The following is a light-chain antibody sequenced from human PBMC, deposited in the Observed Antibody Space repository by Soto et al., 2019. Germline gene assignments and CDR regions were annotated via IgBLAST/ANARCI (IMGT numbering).Light chain of an antibody. CDR1: SSDVGGYNF. V-gene: IGLV2-14*01. CDR2: EVS. CDR3: FSYTNSNTRL. Sequence: QSALTQPASVSGSPGQSITISCTGTSSDVGGYNFVSWYQHRPGDAPRLIIYEVSDRPSGISNRFSGSKSGNTASLTISGLQAEDEADYYCFSYTNSNTRLFGGGTKLPVL. J-gene: IGLJ3*02.